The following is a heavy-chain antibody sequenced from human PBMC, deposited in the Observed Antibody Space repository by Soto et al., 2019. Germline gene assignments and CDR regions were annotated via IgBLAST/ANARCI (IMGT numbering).Heavy chain of an antibody. CDR2: IFHTGSA. V-gene: IGHV4-4*02. CDR3: ARHIAVSGTRGFDH. D-gene: IGHD2-21*01. J-gene: IGHJ4*02. Sequence: QVQLQESGPGLMKPSGTLSLTCAVSGGSITSNWWSWVRQPPGKGLEWIAEIFHTGSANYNPSLRGRLTISMDKSRNHLSLNLNSVPAADTAVYYCARHIAVSGTRGFDHWGQGTLVTVSS. CDR1: GGSITSNW.